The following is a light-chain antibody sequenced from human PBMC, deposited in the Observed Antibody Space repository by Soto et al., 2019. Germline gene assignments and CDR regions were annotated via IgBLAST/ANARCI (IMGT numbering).Light chain of an antibody. CDR1: QTISSW. CDR2: KAS. Sequence: DIQMTQSPSTLSVSVVDRVHVSCRASQTISSWLAWYQQKPGKAPKLLIYKASTLKSGVPSRFSGSGSGTEFTLTISSLQPDDFATYYCQHYNSYSEAFGQGTKVDIK. V-gene: IGKV1-5*03. CDR3: QHYNSYSEA. J-gene: IGKJ1*01.